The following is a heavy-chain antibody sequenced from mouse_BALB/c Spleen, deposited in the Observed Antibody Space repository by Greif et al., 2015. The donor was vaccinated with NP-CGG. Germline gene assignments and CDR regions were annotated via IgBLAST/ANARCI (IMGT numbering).Heavy chain of an antibody. CDR3: AGITTVVDYYAMDY. CDR1: GYTFTSYV. D-gene: IGHD1-1*01. Sequence: VQLQQSGPELVKPGASVKMSCKASGYTFTSYVMHWVKQKPGQGLEWIGYINPYNDGTKYNEKFKGKATLTSDKSSSPAYMELSSLTSEDSAVYYCAGITTVVDYYAMDYWGQGTSVPVSS. J-gene: IGHJ4*01. CDR2: INPYNDGT. V-gene: IGHV1-14*01.